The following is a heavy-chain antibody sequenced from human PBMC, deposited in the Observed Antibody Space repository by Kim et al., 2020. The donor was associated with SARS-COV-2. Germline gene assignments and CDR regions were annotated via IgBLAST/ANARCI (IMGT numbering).Heavy chain of an antibody. V-gene: IGHV1-69*13. Sequence: SVKVSCKASGGTFSSYAISWVRQAPGQGLEWMGGIIPIFGTANYAQKFQGRVTITADESTSTAYMELSSLRSEDTAVYYCAREDIVVVPAARDYYYYGMDVWGQGTTVTVSS. CDR3: AREDIVVVPAARDYYYYGMDV. D-gene: IGHD2-2*01. J-gene: IGHJ6*02. CDR1: GGTFSSYA. CDR2: IIPIFGTA.